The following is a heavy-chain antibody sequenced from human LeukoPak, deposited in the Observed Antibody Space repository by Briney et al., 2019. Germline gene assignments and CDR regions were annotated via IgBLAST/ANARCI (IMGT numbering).Heavy chain of an antibody. D-gene: IGHD6-19*01. V-gene: IGHV4-4*07. Sequence: PSETLSLTCTVSGGSISSYYWSWIRQPAGKGLECIGRIYTSGSTNYNPSLKSRVTISVDKSKNQFSLKLSSVTAADTAVYYCARDFPGYSSGWPSWFDCWGQGTLVTVSS. J-gene: IGHJ4*02. CDR1: GGSISSYY. CDR3: ARDFPGYSSGWPSWFDC. CDR2: IYTSGST.